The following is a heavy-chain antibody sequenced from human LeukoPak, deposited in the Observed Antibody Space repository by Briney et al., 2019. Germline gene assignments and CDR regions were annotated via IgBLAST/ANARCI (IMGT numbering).Heavy chain of an antibody. J-gene: IGHJ4*02. CDR2: ISGSGGST. V-gene: IGHV3-23*01. CDR1: GFSVSGYW. CDR3: ARVIRAAPGKGYFDY. Sequence: PGGSLRLSCAVSGFSVSGYWMTWVRQAPGKGLEWASSISGSGGSTYHADSVKGRFTISRDSSKNTLYLQMNSLRAEDTAIYYCARVIRAAPGKGYFDYWGQGTLVTVSS. D-gene: IGHD6-13*01.